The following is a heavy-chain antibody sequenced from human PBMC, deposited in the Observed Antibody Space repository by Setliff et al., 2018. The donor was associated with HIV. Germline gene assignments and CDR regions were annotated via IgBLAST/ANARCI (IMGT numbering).Heavy chain of an antibody. Sequence: PSETLSLTCTASGGSISSGYYWGWIRQPPGKGLEWIGSTSYGGSTYYNPSFKSRVAISVDTSKNQFYLDLSSVTVADTAVYYCARLMSEYSSSWYFPPYYMDVWGKGTTVTVSS. CDR3: ARLMSEYSSSWYFPPYYMDV. D-gene: IGHD6-13*01. J-gene: IGHJ6*03. CDR1: GGSISSGYY. V-gene: IGHV4-39*01. CDR2: TSYGGST.